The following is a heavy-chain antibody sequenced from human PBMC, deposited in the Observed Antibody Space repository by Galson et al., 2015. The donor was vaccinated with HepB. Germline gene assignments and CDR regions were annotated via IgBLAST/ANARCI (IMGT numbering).Heavy chain of an antibody. V-gene: IGHV3-9*01. CDR1: GFTFDDYA. J-gene: IGHJ3*02. CDR2: ISWNSGSI. D-gene: IGHD2-2*01. Sequence: SLRLSCAASGFTFDDYAMHWVRQAPGKGLEWVSGISWNSGSIGYADSVKGRFTISRGNAKNSLYLQMNSLRAEDTALYYCAKKQLMDAFDIWGQGTMVTVSS. CDR3: AKKQLMDAFDI.